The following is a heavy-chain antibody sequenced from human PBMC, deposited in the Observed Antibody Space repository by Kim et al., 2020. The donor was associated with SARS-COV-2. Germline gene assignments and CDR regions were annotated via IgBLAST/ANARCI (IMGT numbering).Heavy chain of an antibody. Sequence: DSVKGRFTISRDNSKNTLYLQMNSLRAEDTAVYYCARDPRDSSGPPYFDYWGQGTLVTVSS. J-gene: IGHJ4*02. D-gene: IGHD6-19*01. V-gene: IGHV3-30*07. CDR3: ARDPRDSSGPPYFDY.